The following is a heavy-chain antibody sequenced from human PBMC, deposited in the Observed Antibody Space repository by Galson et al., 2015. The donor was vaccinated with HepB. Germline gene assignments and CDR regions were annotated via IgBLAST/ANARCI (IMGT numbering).Heavy chain of an antibody. CDR3: ARQYYYDSSHYRYFDY. D-gene: IGHD3-22*01. CDR2: ISAYSGNR. V-gene: IGHV1-18*01. CDR1: GYTFTSYG. J-gene: IGHJ4*02. Sequence: SVKVSCKASGYTFTSYGFTWVRQAPGQGLEWMGWISAYSGNRNYAQKFQGRVTMTTDTSTSTAYMELRSLRSDDTAVYYCARQYYYDSSHYRYFDYWGQGTLITVSS.